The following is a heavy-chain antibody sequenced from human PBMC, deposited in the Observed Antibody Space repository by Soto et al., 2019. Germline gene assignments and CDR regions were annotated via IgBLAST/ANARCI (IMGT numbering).Heavy chain of an antibody. D-gene: IGHD4-17*01. CDR3: AKLGIRGSSAKQPYGDYFDY. J-gene: IGHJ4*02. Sequence: GGSLRLSCAASGFTFSSYGMHWVRQAPGKGLEWVAVISYDGSNKYYADSVKGRFTISRDNSKNTLYLQMNSLRAEDTAVYYCAKLGIRGSSAKQPYGDYFDYWGQGTLVTVSS. CDR1: GFTFSSYG. V-gene: IGHV3-30*18. CDR2: ISYDGSNK.